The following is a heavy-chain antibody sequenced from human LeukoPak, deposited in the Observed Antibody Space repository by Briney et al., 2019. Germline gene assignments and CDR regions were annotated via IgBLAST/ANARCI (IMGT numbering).Heavy chain of an antibody. CDR2: INHSGST. V-gene: IGHV4-34*01. CDR3: ARWGSELYYFDY. Sequence: PSETLSLTCAVYGGSFSGYYWSWIRQPPGKGLEWIGEINHSGSTNYNPSLKSRVTISVDTSKNQFSLKLSSVTAADTAVYYCARWGSELYYFDYWGQGTLVTVSS. J-gene: IGHJ4*02. CDR1: GGSFSGYY. D-gene: IGHD3-16*01.